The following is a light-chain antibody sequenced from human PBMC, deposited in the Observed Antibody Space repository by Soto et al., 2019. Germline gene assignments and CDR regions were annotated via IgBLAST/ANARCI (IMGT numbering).Light chain of an antibody. CDR3: QQYGSQGT. Sequence: EIVLTQSPGTLSLSPGERATLSCRASQSVSSGYLAWYQQKPGQAPRLLIYGASSRATGIPDRFSSSGSGTDFTLTISRLEPEDFAVYYCQQYGSQGTFGQGTKVDIK. CDR1: QSVSSGY. J-gene: IGKJ1*01. V-gene: IGKV3-20*01. CDR2: GAS.